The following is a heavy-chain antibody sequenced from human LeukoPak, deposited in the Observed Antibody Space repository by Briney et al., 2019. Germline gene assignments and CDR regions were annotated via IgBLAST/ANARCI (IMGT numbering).Heavy chain of an antibody. J-gene: IGHJ4*02. CDR2: ISYDGSNK. V-gene: IGHV3-30*18. Sequence: GRSLRLSCAASGFTFSSYGMHWVRQAPGKGLEWVAVISYDGSNKYYADSVKGRSTISRDNSKNTLYLQMNSLRAEDTAVYYCAKDSRWRSLGLPDYWGQGTLVTVSS. CDR1: GFTFSSYG. CDR3: AKDSRWRSLGLPDY. D-gene: IGHD3-16*01.